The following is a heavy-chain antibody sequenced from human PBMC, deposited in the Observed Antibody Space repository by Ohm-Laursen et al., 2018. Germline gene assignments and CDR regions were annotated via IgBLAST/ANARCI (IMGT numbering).Heavy chain of an antibody. CDR2: ISGSGGRT. CDR1: GFTFSNYA. V-gene: IGHV3-23*01. D-gene: IGHD6-13*01. CDR3: ARDSYTSTSKRDDY. Sequence: SLRLSCAAPGFTFSNYAMNWVRQAPGKGLEWVSGISGSGGRTYYADSVKGRFTISRDNSKNTLYLQMNSLGAEDTAVYYCARDSYTSTSKRDDYWGQGTLVTVSS. J-gene: IGHJ4*02.